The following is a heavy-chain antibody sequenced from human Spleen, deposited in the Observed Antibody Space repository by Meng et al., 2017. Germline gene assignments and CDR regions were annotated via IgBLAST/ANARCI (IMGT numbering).Heavy chain of an antibody. CDR2: IDPKSGDT. Sequence: ASVKVSCKPSGYNFPDYWLHWVRRAPGQGLEWMGRIDPKSGDTHYAQRFQGRVTMTGDTSISTAYMELSGLRSDDTAVYYCARTDYYGSGSYKDYGMDVWGQGTTVTVSS. J-gene: IGHJ6*02. CDR3: ARTDYYGSGSYKDYGMDV. V-gene: IGHV1-2*06. CDR1: GYNFPDYW. D-gene: IGHD3-10*01.